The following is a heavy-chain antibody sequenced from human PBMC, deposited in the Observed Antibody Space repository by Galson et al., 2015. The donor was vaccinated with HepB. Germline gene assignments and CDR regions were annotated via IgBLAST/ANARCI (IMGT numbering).Heavy chain of an antibody. CDR3: ASFYDSSGYDAFDI. Sequence: SCKASGGTFSSYAISWVRQAPGQGLEWMGRIIPILGIANYAQKFQGRVTITADKSTSTAYMELSSLRSEDTAVYYCASFYDSSGYDAFDIWGQGTMVTVSS. D-gene: IGHD3-22*01. CDR1: GGTFSSYA. CDR2: IIPILGIA. V-gene: IGHV1-69*04. J-gene: IGHJ3*02.